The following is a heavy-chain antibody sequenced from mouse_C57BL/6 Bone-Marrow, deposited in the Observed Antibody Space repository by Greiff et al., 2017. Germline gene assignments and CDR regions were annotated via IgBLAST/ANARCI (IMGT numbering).Heavy chain of an antibody. CDR3: AIHYYGSSLFDY. Sequence: QVQLQQPGAELVKPGASVKVSCKASGYTFTSYWMHWVKQRPGQGLEWIGRIHPSDSDTNYNQKFKGKATLTVDKSSSPAYMQLSSLTSEDSAVYYCAIHYYGSSLFDYWGQGTTLTVSS. D-gene: IGHD1-1*01. CDR2: IHPSDSDT. CDR1: GYTFTSYW. J-gene: IGHJ2*01. V-gene: IGHV1-74*01.